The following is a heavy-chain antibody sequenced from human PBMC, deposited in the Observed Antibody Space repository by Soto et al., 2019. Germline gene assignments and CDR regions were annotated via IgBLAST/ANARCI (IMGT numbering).Heavy chain of an antibody. Sequence: QVQLQESGPGLVKPSQTLALTCTVSGGSISSGDFYWSWIRQPPGMGLEWIGYIYFSGSAYYNPSIKSRVAMPVDTSKNQSSLKLNSVTAADTAVYFCARKPPPSVWHGMDVWGQGTTVTVSS. J-gene: IGHJ6*01. D-gene: IGHD3-16*01. CDR2: IYFSGSA. CDR3: ARKPPPSVWHGMDV. CDR1: GGSISSGDFY. V-gene: IGHV4-30-4*01.